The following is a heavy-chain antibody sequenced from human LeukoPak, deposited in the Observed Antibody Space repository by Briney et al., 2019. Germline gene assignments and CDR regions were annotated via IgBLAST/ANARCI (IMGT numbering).Heavy chain of an antibody. CDR1: GFTFSTYS. V-gene: IGHV3-21*01. CDR2: IGSGSTYM. J-gene: IGHJ5*02. Sequence: PGGSLRLSCAASGFTFSTYSMNWVRQAPGKGLEWVSSIGSGSTYMYYADSLKGRFTISRDNAKNSLYLQMNSLRAEDTAVYYCARDGLKGYYYDNSGYYRWGQGTLVTVSS. D-gene: IGHD3-22*01. CDR3: ARDGLKGYYYDNSGYYR.